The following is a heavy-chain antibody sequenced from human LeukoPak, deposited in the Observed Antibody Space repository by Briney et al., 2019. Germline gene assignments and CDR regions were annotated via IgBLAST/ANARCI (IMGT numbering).Heavy chain of an antibody. V-gene: IGHV1-2*04. J-gene: IGHJ4*02. CDR3: ARGTLRAGSGTRCYFDY. CDR1: GYTFTGYY. Sequence: ASVKVSCKASGYTFTGYYMHWVRQAPGQGLEWMGWINPNSGGTNYAQKFQGWVTMTRDTSISTAYMELSRLRSDDTAVYYCARGTLRAGSGTRCYFDYWGQGTLVTVSS. CDR2: INPNSGGT. D-gene: IGHD2-2*01.